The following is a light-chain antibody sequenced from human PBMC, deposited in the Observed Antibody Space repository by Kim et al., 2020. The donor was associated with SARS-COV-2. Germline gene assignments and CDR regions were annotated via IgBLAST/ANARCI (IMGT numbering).Light chain of an antibody. Sequence: QAGLTQPPSVSKGLGQTATLTCTGNNNNVGNQGAAWLQQHQGHPPKLLSYRNNNRPSGISERFSASRSGDTASLTITGLQPEDETDYYCSAWDSILNVWVFGGGTQLTVL. CDR1: NNNVGNQG. V-gene: IGLV10-54*04. J-gene: IGLJ3*02. CDR2: RNN. CDR3: SAWDSILNVWV.